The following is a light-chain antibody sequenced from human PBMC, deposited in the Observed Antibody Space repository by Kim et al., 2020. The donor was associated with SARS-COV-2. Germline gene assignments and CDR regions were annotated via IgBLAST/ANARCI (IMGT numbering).Light chain of an antibody. CDR1: QSLVYSDGNTY. CDR3: MQGSHWPYT. Sequence: DAVMTQSPLSLPITLGQPASISCTSSQSLVYSDGNTYLNWFQQRPGQSPRRLIYRVSNRDSGVPDRFSGSVSGAVFTLKISSVEVEDIGLYFCMQGSHWPYTFGQGTKLEI. V-gene: IGKV2-30*01. J-gene: IGKJ2*01. CDR2: RVS.